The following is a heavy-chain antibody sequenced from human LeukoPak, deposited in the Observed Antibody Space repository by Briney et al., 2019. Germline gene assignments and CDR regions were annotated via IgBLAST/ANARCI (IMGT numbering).Heavy chain of an antibody. Sequence: GASVKVSCKASGGTFSSYTISWVRQAPGQVLEWMGRIIPILGIANYAQKFQGRVTITADKSTSTAYMELSSLRSEDTAVYYCARSLVTGTAQLAFDYWGQGTLVTVSS. CDR3: ARSLVTGTAQLAFDY. CDR2: IIPILGIA. V-gene: IGHV1-69*02. CDR1: GGTFSSYT. J-gene: IGHJ4*02. D-gene: IGHD1-20*01.